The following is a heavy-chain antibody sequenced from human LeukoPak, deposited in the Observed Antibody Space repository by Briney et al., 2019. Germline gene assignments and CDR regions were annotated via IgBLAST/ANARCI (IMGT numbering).Heavy chain of an antibody. CDR2: IKQDGSEK. Sequence: GGSLRLSCAASGFTFSSYWMSWVRQAPGKGLEWEANIKQDGSEKYYVDSVKGRFTISRDNAKNSLYLQMNSLRAEDTAVYYCARDTGPTYYDYVWGSYRYTPSDYWGQGTLVTVSS. J-gene: IGHJ4*02. CDR3: ARDTGPTYYDYVWGSYRYTPSDY. CDR1: GFTFSSYW. V-gene: IGHV3-7*05. D-gene: IGHD3-16*02.